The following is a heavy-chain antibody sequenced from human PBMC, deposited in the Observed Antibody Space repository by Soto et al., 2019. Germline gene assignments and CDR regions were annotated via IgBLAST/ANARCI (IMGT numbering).Heavy chain of an antibody. D-gene: IGHD1-7*01. V-gene: IGHV4-59*01. CDR2: IYYSGNT. J-gene: IGHJ4*02. CDR1: GGSISSYY. Sequence: SEPLSLTCTVSGGSISSYYWSWIRQPPGKGLEWIGYIYYSGNTNYNPSLKSRVTISVDTSKNQFSLKLSSVTAADTAVYYCGRGEVDRYNWNYGIDYWGQGTLVTVSS. CDR3: GRGEVDRYNWNYGIDY.